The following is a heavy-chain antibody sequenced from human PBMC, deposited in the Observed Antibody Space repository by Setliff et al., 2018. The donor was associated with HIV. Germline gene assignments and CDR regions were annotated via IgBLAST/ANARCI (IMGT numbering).Heavy chain of an antibody. D-gene: IGHD6-13*01. V-gene: IGHV1-69*05. CDR1: GGTFSGYG. Sequence: GASVKVSCKASGGTFSGYGISWVRQAPGQGLEWMGGIIPMFGTGFYAQKFRDRVTITTDENRSTAYMELNSLRPEDTGVFYCARVGHSSSYHYYGMDVWGQGTTVTVSS. CDR2: IIPMFGTG. J-gene: IGHJ6*02. CDR3: ARVGHSSSYHYYGMDV.